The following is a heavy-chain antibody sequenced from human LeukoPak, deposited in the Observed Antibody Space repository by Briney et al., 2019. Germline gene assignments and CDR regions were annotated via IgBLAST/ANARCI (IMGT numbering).Heavy chain of an antibody. CDR2: MYASWST. D-gene: IGHD3-10*01. Sequence: SDTLSLTCTVSGGSIRGYYWSWIRQPPGKGLEWIGYMYASWSTNYKPHLKSRVTISVDPSKSHFYLLLSSVTAAETAVYYCARRHYSGSGTYHFDYWGQGTLVTVSS. CDR1: GGSIRGYY. J-gene: IGHJ4*01. V-gene: IGHV4-4*09. CDR3: ARRHYSGSGTYHFDY.